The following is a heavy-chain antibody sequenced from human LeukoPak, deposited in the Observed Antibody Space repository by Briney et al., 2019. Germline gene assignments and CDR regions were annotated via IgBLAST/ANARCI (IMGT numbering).Heavy chain of an antibody. Sequence: SETLSLTCTVSGGSISSYYWSWIRQPPGKGLEWIGYIYYSGSTNYNPSLKSRVTISVDTSKNQFSLKLSSVTAADTAVYYCASSSGWYRGWYFDLWGRGTLVTVSS. CDR3: ASSSGWYRGWYFDL. CDR2: IYYSGST. CDR1: GGSISSYY. V-gene: IGHV4-59*01. J-gene: IGHJ2*01. D-gene: IGHD6-19*01.